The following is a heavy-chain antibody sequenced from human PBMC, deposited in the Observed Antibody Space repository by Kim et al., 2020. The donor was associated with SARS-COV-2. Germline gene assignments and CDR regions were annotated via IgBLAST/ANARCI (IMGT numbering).Heavy chain of an antibody. CDR2: ISYDGSNK. Sequence: GGSLRLSCAASGFTFSSYGMHWVRQAPGKGLEWVAVISYDGSNKYHADSVKGRFTISRDNSKNTLYLQMNSLRAEDTAVYYCAGGYYYESSGFDPWGQGTLVTVS. CDR3: AGGYYYESSGFDP. CDR1: GFTFSSYG. V-gene: IGHV3-30*03. D-gene: IGHD3-22*01. J-gene: IGHJ5*02.